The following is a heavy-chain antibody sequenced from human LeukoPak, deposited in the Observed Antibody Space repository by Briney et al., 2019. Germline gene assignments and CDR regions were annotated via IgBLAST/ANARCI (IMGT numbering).Heavy chain of an antibody. Sequence: SETLSLTCTVSGGSISSYDWSWIRQPPGKGLEWIGYIYYSGSTNYNPSLKSRVTISVETPKNQFSLKLSSVSAADTGVYYCARVHNSLAGGTNWFDPWGQGTLVTVSS. CDR3: ARVHNSLAGGTNWFDP. D-gene: IGHD2/OR15-2a*01. V-gene: IGHV4-59*01. CDR1: GGSISSYD. J-gene: IGHJ5*02. CDR2: IYYSGST.